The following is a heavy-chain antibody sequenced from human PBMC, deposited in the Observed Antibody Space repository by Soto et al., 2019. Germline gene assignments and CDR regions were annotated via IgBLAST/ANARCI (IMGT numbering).Heavy chain of an antibody. CDR2: IWYDGSNK. CDR1: GFTFSSYG. CDR3: ARGDCSGGSCDFVDP. D-gene: IGHD2-15*01. V-gene: IGHV3-33*01. Sequence: QVQLVESGGGVVQPGRSLRLSCAASGFTFSSYGMHWVRQAPGKGLEWVAVIWYDGSNKYYADSVKGRFTISRYNSKNTLYLQMNSLRAEDTAVYYCARGDCSGGSCDFVDPWGQGTLVTVSS. J-gene: IGHJ5*02.